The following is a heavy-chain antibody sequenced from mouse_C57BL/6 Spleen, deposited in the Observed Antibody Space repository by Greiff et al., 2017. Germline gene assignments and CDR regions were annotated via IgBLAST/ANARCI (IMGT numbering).Heavy chain of an antibody. V-gene: IGHV1-81*01. CDR2: IYPRSGNT. Sequence: VKLVESGAELARPGASVKLSCKASGYTFTSYGISWVKQRTGQGLEWIGEIYPRSGNTYYNEKFKGKATLTADKSSSTAYMELRSLTSEDSAVYFCARPPTVVATDYAMDYWGQGTSVTVSS. CDR1: GYTFTSYG. CDR3: ARPPTVVATDYAMDY. D-gene: IGHD1-1*01. J-gene: IGHJ4*01.